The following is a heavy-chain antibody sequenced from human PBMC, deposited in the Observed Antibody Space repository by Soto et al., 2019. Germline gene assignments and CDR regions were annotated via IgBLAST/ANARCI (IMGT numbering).Heavy chain of an antibody. D-gene: IGHD3-10*01. Sequence: KPSETLSLTCAVSGGSISSGGYSWSWIRQLPGKGLEWIGYIYHSGSTYYNPSLKSRVTISVDRSKNQFSLKLSSVTAADTAVCYCARDTTPRITPGHGAFDIWGQGTMVTVSS. CDR3: ARDTTPRITPGHGAFDI. V-gene: IGHV4-30-2*01. CDR2: IYHSGST. CDR1: GGSISSGGYS. J-gene: IGHJ3*02.